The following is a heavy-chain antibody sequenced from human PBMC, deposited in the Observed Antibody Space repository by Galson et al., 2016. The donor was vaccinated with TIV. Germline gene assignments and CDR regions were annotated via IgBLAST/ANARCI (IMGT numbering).Heavy chain of an antibody. CDR1: GGTFIRYA. CDR2: IIPIIGII. J-gene: IGHJ4*02. D-gene: IGHD3-22*01. CDR3: ARPRCNSNGYYLPLDY. V-gene: IGHV1-69*04. Sequence: SVKVSCKASGGTFIRYAITWVRQAPGQGLEWMGRIIPIIGIINYAQNFQGRVTITADQFTSTVYMELSSLRSEDTAVYYCARPRCNSNGYYLPLDYWGQGPLLTVSS.